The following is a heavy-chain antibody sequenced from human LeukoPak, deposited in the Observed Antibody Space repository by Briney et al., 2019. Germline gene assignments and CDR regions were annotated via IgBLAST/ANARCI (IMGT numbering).Heavy chain of an antibody. D-gene: IGHD3-10*01. CDR3: ARAYYGSGSLDAFDI. Sequence: TSETLSLTCNVSGGSISGYHWSWIRQPPGKGLEWLGYIYYSGSSNYNPSLKSRVTMSADTSKNQFSLKLSSVTAADTAVYYCARAYYGSGSLDAFDIWGQGTMVTVSS. CDR1: GGSISGYH. J-gene: IGHJ3*02. V-gene: IGHV4-59*01. CDR2: IYYSGSS.